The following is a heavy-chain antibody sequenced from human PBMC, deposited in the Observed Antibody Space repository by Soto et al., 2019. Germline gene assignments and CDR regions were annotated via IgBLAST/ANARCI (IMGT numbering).Heavy chain of an antibody. D-gene: IGHD3-16*01. CDR1: GFTFTAYD. CDR2: ISPSGDTT. J-gene: IGHJ4*02. V-gene: IGHV3-23*01. CDR3: AFKGPPSPFC. Sequence: GGCLRLSCATSGFTFTAYDLTCVRQAPGKGLDWVSGISPSGDTTYYADSVKGRFTISRDNSKTVLYVQMNSLRAEDTAVYYCAFKGPPSPFCRGQGTRVTVAS.